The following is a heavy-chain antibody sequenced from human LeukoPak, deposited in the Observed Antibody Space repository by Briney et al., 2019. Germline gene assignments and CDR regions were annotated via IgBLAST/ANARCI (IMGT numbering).Heavy chain of an antibody. D-gene: IGHD6-13*01. Sequence: PGGSLRLSCAASGFTFSSYAMTWVRQAPGKGLEWVSAFSGSGGSTYYADSVKGRFTISRDNSKNTLYLQMNSLRAEDTAVYYCEKIWFSSSWGDFDYWGQGTLVTVSS. V-gene: IGHV3-23*01. CDR1: GFTFSSYA. J-gene: IGHJ4*02. CDR2: FSGSGGST. CDR3: EKIWFSSSWGDFDY.